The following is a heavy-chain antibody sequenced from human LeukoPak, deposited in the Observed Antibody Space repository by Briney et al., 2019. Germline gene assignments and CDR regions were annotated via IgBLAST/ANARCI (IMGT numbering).Heavy chain of an antibody. CDR1: GFTFSSYA. CDR3: AKEGRREMATIGFDY. D-gene: IGHD5-24*01. J-gene: IGHJ4*02. Sequence: GGFLRLSCAASGFTFSSYAMSWVRQAPGKGLEWVSAISGSGGSTYYADSVKGRFTISRDNSKNTLYLQMNSLRAEDTAVYYCAKEGRREMATIGFDYWGQGTLVTVSS. V-gene: IGHV3-23*01. CDR2: ISGSGGST.